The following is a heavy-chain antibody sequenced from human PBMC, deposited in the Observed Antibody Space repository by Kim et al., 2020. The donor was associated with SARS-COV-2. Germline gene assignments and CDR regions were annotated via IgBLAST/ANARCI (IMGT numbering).Heavy chain of an antibody. V-gene: IGHV4-38-2*02. J-gene: IGHJ6*02. CDR1: GYSISSGYY. D-gene: IGHD1-26*01. CDR3: ARAGNSGSYYVGDYYYHYAMDV. Sequence: SETLSLTCTVAGYSISSGYYWGWIRQPPGLGLEWIGSIYHSGSTYYKPSLKSRVTISVETSKNQLYLKVKSATAADTAVYFCARAGNSGSYYVGDYYYHYAMDVWGQGTTVTVSS. CDR2: IYHSGST.